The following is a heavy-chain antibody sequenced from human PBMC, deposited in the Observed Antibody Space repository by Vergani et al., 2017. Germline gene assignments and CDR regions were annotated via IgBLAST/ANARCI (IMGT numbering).Heavy chain of an antibody. V-gene: IGHV4-59*01. CDR1: GGSISSYY. J-gene: IGHJ3*02. CDR2: IYHSGST. CDR3: AGGLRTFWILTGYYDAFDI. Sequence: QVQLQESGPGLVKPSETLSLTCTVSGGSISSYYWSWIRQPPGKGLEWIGYIYHSGSTNYNPSLKSRVTISVDTSKNQFSLKLSSVTAADTAVYYCAGGLRTFWILTGYYDAFDIWGQGTMVTVSS. D-gene: IGHD3-9*01.